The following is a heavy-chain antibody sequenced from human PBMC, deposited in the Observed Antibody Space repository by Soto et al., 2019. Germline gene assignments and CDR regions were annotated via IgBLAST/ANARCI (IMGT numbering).Heavy chain of an antibody. CDR1: GFSIISYY. CDR2: VYYSRST. J-gene: IGHJ6*03. CDR3: ARNAANDFWSGYSPMDV. Sequence: SETLSLTCTVSGFSIISYYWSWIRQPPGKGLEWIGYVYYSRSTNYNPSLKSRVTISVDTSKNQFSLRLSSVTAADTAVYYCARNAANDFWSGYSPMDVWGKGTTVTVSS. V-gene: IGHV4-59*08. D-gene: IGHD3-3*01.